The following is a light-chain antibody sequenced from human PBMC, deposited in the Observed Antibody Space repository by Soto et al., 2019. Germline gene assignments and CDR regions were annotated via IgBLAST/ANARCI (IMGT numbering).Light chain of an antibody. CDR1: QSVSSSY. J-gene: IGKJ2*01. CDR3: EQDGSSPYT. V-gene: IGKV3-20*01. CDR2: RAS. Sequence: EIGLPQSPGTLSLSPGERATLSCRASQSVSSSYLAWYHQKPGQAPRALIYRASSIATGIPARFSGSGSGTDFNLAITTLVSEDVAVSYCEQDGSSPYTFGQGTKLVVK.